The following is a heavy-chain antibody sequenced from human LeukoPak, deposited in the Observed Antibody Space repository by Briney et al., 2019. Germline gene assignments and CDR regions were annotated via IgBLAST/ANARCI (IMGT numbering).Heavy chain of an antibody. CDR1: GFTFSSYA. D-gene: IGHD2-15*01. V-gene: IGHV3-30-3*01. CDR3: AKAVVGVAAIVY. Sequence: PGGSLRLSCAASGFTFSSYAMHWVRQAPGKGLEWVAVISYDGSNKYYADSVKGRFTISRDDSKNTLYLQMNSLRAEDTAIYYCAKAVVGVAAIVYWGQGTLVTVSS. CDR2: ISYDGSNK. J-gene: IGHJ4*02.